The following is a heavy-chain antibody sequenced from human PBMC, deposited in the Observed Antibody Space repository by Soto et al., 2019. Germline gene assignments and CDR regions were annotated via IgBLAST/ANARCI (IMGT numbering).Heavy chain of an antibody. CDR2: ISYDGSDK. J-gene: IGHJ4*02. D-gene: IGHD3-22*01. CDR1: GFTFSSYA. CDR3: ARMWGSGYPFDY. Sequence: QVQLVESGGGVVQPGRSLRLSCAASGFTFSSYAMHWVRQAPGKGLEWVAVISYDGSDKYYADSVKGRFTISRDNSKNTLYPQMNSLRAEDTAVYYCARMWGSGYPFDYWGQGTLVTVSS. V-gene: IGHV3-30-3*01.